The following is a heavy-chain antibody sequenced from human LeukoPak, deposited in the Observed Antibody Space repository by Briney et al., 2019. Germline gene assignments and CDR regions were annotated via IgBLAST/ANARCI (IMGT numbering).Heavy chain of an antibody. CDR3: AKRVIAVAGSGDYFDY. V-gene: IGHV3-23*01. D-gene: IGHD6-19*01. CDR2: ISGSGGST. J-gene: IGHJ4*02. CDR1: GFTFSSYA. Sequence: GGSLRLSCAASGFTFSSYAMSWVRQAPGRGLEWVSAISGSGGSTYYADSVKGRFTISRDNSKNTLYLQMNSLRAEDTAVYYCAKRVIAVAGSGDYFDYWGQGTLVTVSS.